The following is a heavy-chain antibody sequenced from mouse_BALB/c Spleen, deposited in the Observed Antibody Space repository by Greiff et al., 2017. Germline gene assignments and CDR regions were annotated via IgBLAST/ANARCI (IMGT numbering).Heavy chain of an antibody. D-gene: IGHD2-1*01. V-gene: IGHV14-4*02. Sequence: EVQLQQSGTVLARPGASVKMSCKASGYTFTSYWMHWVKQRPEQGLEWIGWIDPENGDTEYAPKFQGKATMTADTSSNTAYLQLSSLTSEDTAVYYCNAYGRRDYWGQGTTLTVSS. CDR1: GYTFTSYW. CDR2: IDPENGDT. CDR3: NAYGRRDY. J-gene: IGHJ2*01.